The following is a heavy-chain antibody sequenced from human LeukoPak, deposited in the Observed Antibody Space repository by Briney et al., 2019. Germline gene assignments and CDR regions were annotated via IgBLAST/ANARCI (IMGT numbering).Heavy chain of an antibody. V-gene: IGHV4-39*07. CDR1: GGSISSSSYY. Sequence: SETLSLTCTVSGGSISSSSYYWGWIRQPPGKGLEWIGSIYYSGSTYYNPSLKSRVTISVDTSKNQFSLKLSSVTAADTAVYYCARDLRLLLPFDPWGQGTLVTVSS. J-gene: IGHJ5*02. CDR2: IYYSGST. CDR3: ARDLRLLLPFDP. D-gene: IGHD3-22*01.